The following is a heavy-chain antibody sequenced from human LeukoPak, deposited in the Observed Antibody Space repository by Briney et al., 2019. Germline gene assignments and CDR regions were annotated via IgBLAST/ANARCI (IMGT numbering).Heavy chain of an antibody. V-gene: IGHV4-39*07. CDR2: IYYSASP. D-gene: IGHD6-19*01. J-gene: IGHJ4*02. CDR3: AIVWYTSAWFHFDY. CDR1: GRSISYTNYL. Sequence: PSETLSLTFLVSGRSISYTNYLWGWTPPPPGKGLEYIGNIYYSASPRYTTSLSSRLTISVDTSTSQFSLRLRYVTAADTAVYYCAIVWYTSAWFHFDYGGQGTLVTVSS.